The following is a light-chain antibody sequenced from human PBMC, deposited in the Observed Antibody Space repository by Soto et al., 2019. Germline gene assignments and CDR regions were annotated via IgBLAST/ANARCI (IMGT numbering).Light chain of an antibody. CDR2: RSN. CDR3: AAWDDSLSSWV. CDR1: SGDVGGYYY. J-gene: IGLJ3*02. Sequence: QSALTQPASVSGSPGQSITISCTGTSGDVGGYYYVSWYQQLPGKAPKLLIYRSNQRPSGVPDRFSGSRSGTSRSLAISGLRSEDEADYYCAAWDDSLSSWVFGGGTKVTVL. V-gene: IGLV1-47*01.